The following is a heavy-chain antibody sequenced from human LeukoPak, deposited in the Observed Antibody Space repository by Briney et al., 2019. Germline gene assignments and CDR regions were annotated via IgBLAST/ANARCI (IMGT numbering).Heavy chain of an antibody. CDR1: GYTFTSYD. CDR2: MNPNSGNT. Sequence: ASVKVSCKASGYTFTSYDINWVRQATGQGLEWMGWMNPNSGNTGYAQKFQGRVTMTRNTSISTAYMELSSLSSEDTAVYYCARGPDYYYGMDVWGQGTTVTVSS. J-gene: IGHJ6*02. V-gene: IGHV1-8*01. CDR3: ARGPDYYYGMDV.